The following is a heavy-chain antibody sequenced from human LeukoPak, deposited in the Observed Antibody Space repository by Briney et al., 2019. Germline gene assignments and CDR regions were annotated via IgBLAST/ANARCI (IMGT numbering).Heavy chain of an antibody. V-gene: IGHV1-8*03. CDR3: AREGYDFWRGWGDY. J-gene: IGHJ4*02. D-gene: IGHD3-3*01. CDR1: GYTFTSYG. CDR2: MNPNSGNT. Sequence: GASVKVSCKASGYTFTSYGINWVRRATGQGLEWMGWMNPNSGNTGYAQKFQGRVTITRNTSISTAYMELSSLRSEDTAVYYCAREGYDFWRGWGDYWGQGTLVTVSS.